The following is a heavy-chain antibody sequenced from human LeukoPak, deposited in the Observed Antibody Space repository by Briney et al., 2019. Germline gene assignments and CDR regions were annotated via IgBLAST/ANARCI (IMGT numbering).Heavy chain of an antibody. J-gene: IGHJ4*02. Sequence: VKVSCKASGGTFSSYAISWVRQAPGQGLEWMGRIIPIFGTANYAQKFQGRVTITTDESTSTAYMELSSLRSEDTAVYYCARDRGELRFLGGFDYWGQGTLVTVSS. CDR3: ARDRGELRFLGGFDY. V-gene: IGHV1-69*05. CDR2: IIPIFGTA. D-gene: IGHD3-3*01. CDR1: GGTFSSYA.